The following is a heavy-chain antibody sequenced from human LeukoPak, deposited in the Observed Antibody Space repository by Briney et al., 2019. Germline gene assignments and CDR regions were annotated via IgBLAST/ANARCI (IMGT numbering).Heavy chain of an antibody. CDR1: GGSVSGSN. CDR3: AKVDATYGSGSYYPWVY. CDR2: ISGSGDST. J-gene: IGHJ4*02. V-gene: IGHV3-23*01. Sequence: PSGTLSLTCVVSGGSVSGSNWWSWVRQSPGQGLEWVSAISGSGDSTYYADFVKGRFTISRDNSKNTLYLQMNTLRAEDTAVYYCAKVDATYGSGSYYPWVYWGQGTLVTVSS. D-gene: IGHD3-10*01.